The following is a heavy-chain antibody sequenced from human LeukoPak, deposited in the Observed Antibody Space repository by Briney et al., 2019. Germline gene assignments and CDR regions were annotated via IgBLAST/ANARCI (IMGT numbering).Heavy chain of an antibody. J-gene: IGHJ4*02. Sequence: GASLQISCKGSGCVFTSYWIGWVRQMPGKGLEGMGIIYPGDSDTRYSPSFHGQVTISAHKSISTAYLQWGSLKASDTAMYYCARHKWFGELLSPFDYWGQGTLVTVSS. CDR2: IYPGDSDT. CDR3: ARHKWFGELLSPFDY. CDR1: GCVFTSYW. D-gene: IGHD3-10*01. V-gene: IGHV5-51*01.